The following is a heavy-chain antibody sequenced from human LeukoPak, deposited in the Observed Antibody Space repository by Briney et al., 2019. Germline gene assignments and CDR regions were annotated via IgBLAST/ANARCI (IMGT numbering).Heavy chain of an antibody. V-gene: IGHV4-31*03. J-gene: IGHJ4*02. CDR2: IYYSGST. CDR1: GGSISSGGYY. CDR3: ARGFGGSSTSYAYPFGY. Sequence: SETLSLTCTVSGGSISSGGYYWSWIRQHPGKGLEWIGYIYYSGSTYYNPSLKSRLTISVDTSKNQFSLKLSSVTAADTAVYYCARGFGGSSTSYAYPFGYWGQGTLVTVSS. D-gene: IGHD2-2*01.